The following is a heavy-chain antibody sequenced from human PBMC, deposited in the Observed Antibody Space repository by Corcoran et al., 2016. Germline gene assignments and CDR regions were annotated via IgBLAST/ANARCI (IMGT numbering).Heavy chain of an antibody. CDR3: ARTRYSNGGMDV. V-gene: IGHV4-34*01. CDR2: INHSGST. CDR1: GGSFSGYY. Sequence: QVQLQQWGAGLLKPSETLSLTCAVYGGSFSGYYWSWIRQPPGKGLEWIGEINHSGSTNYNPSLKSRVTISVDTSKNQFSLKLSSVTAADTAVYYCARTRYSNGGMDVWGQGTTVTVSS. J-gene: IGHJ6*02. D-gene: IGHD4-4*01.